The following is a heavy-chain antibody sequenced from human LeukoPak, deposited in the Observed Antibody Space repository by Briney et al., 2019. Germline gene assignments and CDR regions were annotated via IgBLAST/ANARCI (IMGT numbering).Heavy chain of an antibody. V-gene: IGHV3-21*01. CDR2: ISSSSSYI. Sequence: GGSLRLSCAASGFTFSSYAMSWVRQAPGKGLEWVSSISSSSSYIYYADSVKGRFTISRDNAKNSLYLQMNSLRAEDTAVYYCASGPYSGYDLNAFDIWGQGTMVTVSS. CDR3: ASGPYSGYDLNAFDI. CDR1: GFTFSSYA. J-gene: IGHJ3*02. D-gene: IGHD5-12*01.